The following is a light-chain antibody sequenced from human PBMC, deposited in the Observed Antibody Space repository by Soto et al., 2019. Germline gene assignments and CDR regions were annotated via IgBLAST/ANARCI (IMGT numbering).Light chain of an antibody. CDR1: QSISSY. CDR2: AAS. J-gene: IGKJ4*01. CDR3: QQSSSTPLT. V-gene: IGKV1-39*01. Sequence: DIQMTKSPSSLAASLGDRVTITCRASQSISSYLNWYQQKPGKAPKLLIYAASSLQSGVPSRFSGSGSGTDFTLTISSLQPEDFATYYCQQSSSTPLTFGGGTKVDI.